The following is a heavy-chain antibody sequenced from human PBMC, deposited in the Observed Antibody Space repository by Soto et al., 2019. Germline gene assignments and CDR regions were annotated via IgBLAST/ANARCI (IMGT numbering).Heavy chain of an antibody. CDR1: GFTFSDYY. V-gene: IGHV3-11*05. CDR3: XRVAYDAFDI. Sequence: QVQLVESGGGLVKPGGSLRLSCAASGFTFSDYYMNWIRQAPGKGLEWVSYISSSRSYTNYADSVKGRFTISRDNXXXXXXXXXXXXXXXXXXXXXXXRVAYDAFDIWGQGTMVTVS. CDR2: ISSSRSYT. J-gene: IGHJ3*02. D-gene: IGHD3-16*01.